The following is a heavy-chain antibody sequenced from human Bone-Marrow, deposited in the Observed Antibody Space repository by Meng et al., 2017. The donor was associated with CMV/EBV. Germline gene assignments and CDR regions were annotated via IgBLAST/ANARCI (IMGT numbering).Heavy chain of an antibody. D-gene: IGHD6-6*01. CDR3: ARDSKGAAPGYYYGMDV. CDR2: INPSGGST. Sequence: ASVKVSCKASGYTFTSYYMHWVRQAPGQGLEWMGIINPSGGSTSYAQKFQGRVTMTRDTSTSTVYMELSSLRSEDTAVYYCARDSKGAAPGYYYGMDVWGQGTTVTVSS. J-gene: IGHJ6*02. CDR1: GYTFTSYY. V-gene: IGHV1-46*01.